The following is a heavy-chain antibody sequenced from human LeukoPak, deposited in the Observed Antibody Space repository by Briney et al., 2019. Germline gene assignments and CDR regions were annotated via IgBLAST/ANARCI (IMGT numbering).Heavy chain of an antibody. V-gene: IGHV3-73*01. CDR2: IRSKANSYAT. D-gene: IGHD2-15*01. CDR3: TRRYCSGGSCYGDGLDY. CDR1: GFTFSGSA. Sequence: GGSLRLSCAASGFTFSGSAMHWVRQASGKGLEWVSRIRSKANSYATVYAASVKGRFTISRDDSKNTAYLQMNSLNTEDTAVYYCTRRYCSGGSCYGDGLDYGAQGTLVTVSS. J-gene: IGHJ4*02.